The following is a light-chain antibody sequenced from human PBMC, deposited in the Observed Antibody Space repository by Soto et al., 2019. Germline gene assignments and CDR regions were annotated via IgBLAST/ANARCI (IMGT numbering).Light chain of an antibody. CDR2: GAS. CDR3: QQYGSSLTWT. Sequence: EIVLTQSPGTLSLSPGERATLSCRASQSVSSSYLAWYQQKPGQAPRLLIYGASSRATGIPDRFSGSGCGTDFTLTISRLEPEDFVVYYCQQYGSSLTWTFGQGTKVEIK. V-gene: IGKV3-20*01. J-gene: IGKJ1*01. CDR1: QSVSSSY.